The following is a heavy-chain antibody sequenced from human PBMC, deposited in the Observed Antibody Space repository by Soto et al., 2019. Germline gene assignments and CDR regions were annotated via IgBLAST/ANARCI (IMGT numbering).Heavy chain of an antibody. Sequence: QVQLVQSGAEVKKPGASVKVSCKASGYTFTSYDINWVRQATGQGLEWMGWMNPNSVNTGYAQKFQGRVTMTRNTSKSTAYMELSSLRSEDTAVYYCARRGYSSSWYYYYYYGMDVWGQGTTVTVSS. D-gene: IGHD6-13*01. J-gene: IGHJ6*02. CDR2: MNPNSVNT. V-gene: IGHV1-8*01. CDR3: ARRGYSSSWYYYYYYGMDV. CDR1: GYTFTSYD.